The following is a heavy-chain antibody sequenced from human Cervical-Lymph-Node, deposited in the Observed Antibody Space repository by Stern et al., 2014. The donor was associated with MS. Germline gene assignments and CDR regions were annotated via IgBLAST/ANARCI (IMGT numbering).Heavy chain of an antibody. CDR3: VKTGNGWYFDN. J-gene: IGHJ4*02. CDR2: IRCNSDST. CDR1: GFNFGAYA. Sequence: QLVESGGGLVQPGRSLTLSCTASGFNFGAYAMTWVRQPPGQGLEWVSGIRCNSDSTLYADSIKGRFTISRDNAKDSLYLQMNSLRSEDTAIYYCVKTGNGWYFDNWGQGTLVTVSS. D-gene: IGHD6-19*01. V-gene: IGHV3-9*01.